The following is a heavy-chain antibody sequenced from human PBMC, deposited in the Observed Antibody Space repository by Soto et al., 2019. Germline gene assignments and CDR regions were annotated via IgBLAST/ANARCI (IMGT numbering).Heavy chain of an antibody. J-gene: IGHJ5*02. CDR3: AKDSDTAMVSTRWFDP. V-gene: IGHV3-30*18. CDR2: ISYDGSNK. D-gene: IGHD5-18*01. Sequence: QVQLVESGGGVVQPGRSLRLSCAASGFTFSSYGMHWVRQAPGKGLEWVAVISYDGSNKYYADSVKGRFTISRDNSKNMLYLQMNSLRAEDTAVYYCAKDSDTAMVSTRWFDPWGQGTLVTVSS. CDR1: GFTFSSYG.